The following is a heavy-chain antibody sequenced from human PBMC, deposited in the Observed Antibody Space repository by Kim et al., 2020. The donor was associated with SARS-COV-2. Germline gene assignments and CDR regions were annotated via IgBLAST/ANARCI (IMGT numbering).Heavy chain of an antibody. CDR2: IYYRGST. Sequence: SETLSLTCTVSGYYIRSDGYYWSWIRHHPGKGLEWIGYIYYRGSTYYNSSLKSRVTMSIDTSKNQFSLNLSSVTAADTAVYYCARDAGHSYVGYGIDVWGQGTAVTVSS. V-gene: IGHV4-31*02. CDR3: ARDAGHSYVGYGIDV. J-gene: IGHJ6*02. CDR1: GYYIRSDGYY. D-gene: IGHD3-16*01.